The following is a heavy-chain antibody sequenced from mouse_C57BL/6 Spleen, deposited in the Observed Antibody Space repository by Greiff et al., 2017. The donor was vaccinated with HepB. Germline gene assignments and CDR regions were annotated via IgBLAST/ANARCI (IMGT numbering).Heavy chain of an antibody. V-gene: IGHV1-64*01. Sequence: QVQLQQPGAEPVKPGASVKLSCKASGYTFTSYWMHWVKQRPGQGLEWIGMIHPNSGSTNYNEKFKSKATLTVDKSSSTAYMQLSSLTSEDSAVYYCARGGVVRGFDYWGQGTTLTVSS. CDR3: ARGGVVRGFDY. J-gene: IGHJ2*01. D-gene: IGHD1-1*01. CDR2: IHPNSGST. CDR1: GYTFTSYW.